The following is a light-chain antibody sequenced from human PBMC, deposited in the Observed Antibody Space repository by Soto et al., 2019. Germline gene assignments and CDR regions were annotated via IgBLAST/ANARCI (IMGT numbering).Light chain of an antibody. Sequence: DIQMTQSPSAMSASVGDRVTITCRASQGISNYLAWFQQKPGQGPKRLIYGASNLQSGVPPRFSGSGSETEFTRTISNLQPEDIATYYCLQHNAYPFTCGQGTKLEIK. CDR3: LQHNAYPFT. V-gene: IGKV1-17*03. CDR2: GAS. CDR1: QGISNY. J-gene: IGKJ2*01.